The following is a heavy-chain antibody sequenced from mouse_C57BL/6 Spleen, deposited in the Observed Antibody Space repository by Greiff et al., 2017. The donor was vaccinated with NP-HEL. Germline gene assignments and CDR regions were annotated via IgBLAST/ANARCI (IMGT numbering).Heavy chain of an antibody. CDR1: GYTFTDYY. CDR3: ALHLYGSSYGY. V-gene: IGHV1-26*01. D-gene: IGHD1-1*01. Sequence: VQLQQSGPELVKPGASVKISCKASGYTFTDYYMNWVKQSHGKSLEWIGDINPNNGGTSYNQKFKGKATLTVDKSSSTAYMELRSLTSEDSAVYYCALHLYGSSYGYWGQGTTLTVSS. J-gene: IGHJ2*01. CDR2: INPNNGGT.